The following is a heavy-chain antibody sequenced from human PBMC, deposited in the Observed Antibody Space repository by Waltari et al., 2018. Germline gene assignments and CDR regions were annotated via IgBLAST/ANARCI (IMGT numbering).Heavy chain of an antibody. CDR1: GFTFSRYA. J-gene: IGHJ4*02. CDR3: AKLKEDDFWSGYYGVFDY. Sequence: EVQLLESGGGLVQPGGSLRLSCAASGFTFSRYAMHWVRQAPGKGLEWVSAISGSGGSTYYADSVKGRFTISRDNSKNTLYLQMNSLRAEDTAVYYCAKLKEDDFWSGYYGVFDYWGQGTLVTVSS. V-gene: IGHV3-23*01. CDR2: ISGSGGST. D-gene: IGHD3-3*01.